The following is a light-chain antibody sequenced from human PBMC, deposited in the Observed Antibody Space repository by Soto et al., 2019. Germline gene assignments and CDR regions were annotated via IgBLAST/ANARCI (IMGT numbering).Light chain of an antibody. V-gene: IGKV3D-11*01. CDR2: DAS. J-gene: IGKJ4*01. Sequence: EIVMTQSPTTLSVSPGERATLSCRASQGIGSTLAWYQHKPGQTPRLLIYDASNRATGIPARFSGSGSGTDFTLTISSLEPEDFAVYYCQQRSNPLTFGGGTKVDIK. CDR3: QQRSNPLT. CDR1: QGIGST.